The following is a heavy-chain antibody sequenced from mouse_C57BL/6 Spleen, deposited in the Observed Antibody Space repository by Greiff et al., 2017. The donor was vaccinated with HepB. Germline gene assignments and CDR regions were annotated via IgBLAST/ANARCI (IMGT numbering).Heavy chain of an antibody. Sequence: IQLQQPGAELVRPGSSVKLSCKASGYTFTSYWMHWVKQRPIQGLEWIGNIDPSDSETHYNQKFKDKATLTVDTSSSTAYMQLSSLTSEDSAVYYCARTGDEDWYFDVWGTGTTVTVSS. CDR3: ARTGDEDWYFDV. CDR2: IDPSDSET. D-gene: IGHD3-1*01. J-gene: IGHJ1*03. CDR1: GYTFTSYW. V-gene: IGHV1-52*01.